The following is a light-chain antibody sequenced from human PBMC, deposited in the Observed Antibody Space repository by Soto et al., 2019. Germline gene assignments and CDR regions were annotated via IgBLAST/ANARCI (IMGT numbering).Light chain of an antibody. J-gene: IGKJ1*01. Sequence: DIQMTQSPSSPSASVGDRGTMPCRASQSISSYLNWYQQKPGKAPKLLIYAASSLQSGVPSRFSGSGSGTDFTLTISSLQPEDFATYYCQQSYSTPRTFGQGTKVDIK. CDR3: QQSYSTPRT. V-gene: IGKV1-39*01. CDR2: AAS. CDR1: QSISSY.